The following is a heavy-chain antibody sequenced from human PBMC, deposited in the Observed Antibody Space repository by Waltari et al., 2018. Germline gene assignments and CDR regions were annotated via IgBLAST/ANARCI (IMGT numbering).Heavy chain of an antibody. V-gene: IGHV3-53*01. CDR1: GVIVSNHY. Sequence: EVHLVESGGGLVHPGDSVRLSCAASGVIVSNHYMSWVRQPPGKGLEWVSVIYRGGETYYADSVKGRFTISRDNSKNTLDLQMNNVRAEDTAVYYCTRDFELVGATGGFDYWGQGTLVTVSS. J-gene: IGHJ4*02. D-gene: IGHD1-26*01. CDR3: TRDFELVGATGGFDY. CDR2: IYRGGET.